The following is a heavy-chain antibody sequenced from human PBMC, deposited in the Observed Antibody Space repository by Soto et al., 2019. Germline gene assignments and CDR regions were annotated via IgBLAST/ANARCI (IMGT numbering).Heavy chain of an antibody. V-gene: IGHV4-31*03. CDR3: ARDHVISTEYYYYGMDV. CDR2: IYYSGST. D-gene: IGHD2-2*01. J-gene: IGHJ6*02. CDR1: GGSISSGGYY. Sequence: QVQLQESGPGLVKPSQTLSLTCTVSGGSISSGGYYWSWIRQHPGKGLEWIGYIYYSGSTYYNPSLKSRVTISVDKSKNQFSLKLSSVTAADTAVYYCARDHVISTEYYYYGMDVWGQGTTVTVSS.